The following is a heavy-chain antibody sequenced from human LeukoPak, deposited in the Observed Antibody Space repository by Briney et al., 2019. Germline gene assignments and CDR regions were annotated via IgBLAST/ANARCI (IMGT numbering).Heavy chain of an antibody. J-gene: IGHJ4*02. CDR2: IYYSGST. V-gene: IGHV4-39*01. CDR3: ASIYCSGGSCYSDY. D-gene: IGHD2-15*01. CDR1: GGSISSSSYY. Sequence: NPSETLSLTCTVSGGSISSSSYYWGWIRQPPGKGLEWIGSIYYSGSTYYNPSLKSRVTISVDTSKNQFSLKLSSVTAADTAVYYCASIYCSGGSCYSDYWGQGTLVTVSS.